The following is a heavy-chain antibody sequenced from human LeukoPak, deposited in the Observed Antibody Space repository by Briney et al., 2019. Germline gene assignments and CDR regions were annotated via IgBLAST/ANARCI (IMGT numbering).Heavy chain of an antibody. Sequence: SETLSLTCAVYGGSFSGYYWSWIRQPPGKGLEWIGEINHSGSTNYNPSLKSRVTISVDTSKNQFSLKLSSVTAADTAVYYCARVWSGSWYKWGWFDPWGQGTLVTVSS. V-gene: IGHV4-34*01. D-gene: IGHD6-13*01. CDR2: INHSGST. CDR1: GGSFSGYY. J-gene: IGHJ5*02. CDR3: ARVWSGSWYKWGWFDP.